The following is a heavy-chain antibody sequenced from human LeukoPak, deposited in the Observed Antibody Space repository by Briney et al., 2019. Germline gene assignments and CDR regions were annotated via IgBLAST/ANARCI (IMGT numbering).Heavy chain of an antibody. V-gene: IGHV4-31*03. Sequence: PSETLSLTCTVSGGSISSGGYYWSWIRQHPGKGLEWIGYIYYSGSTYYNPSLKSRVTISVDTSKNQLSLKLSSVTAADTAVYYCARETWDTAMVTNWFDPWGQGTPVTVSS. CDR3: ARETWDTAMVTNWFDP. CDR1: GGSISSGGYY. J-gene: IGHJ5*02. D-gene: IGHD5-18*01. CDR2: IYYSGST.